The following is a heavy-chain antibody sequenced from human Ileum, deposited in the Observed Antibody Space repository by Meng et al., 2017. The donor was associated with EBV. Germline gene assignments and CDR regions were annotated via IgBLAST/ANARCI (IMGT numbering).Heavy chain of an antibody. CDR2: IYYSGRT. V-gene: IGHV4-30-4*01. Sequence: GACLVRPSPTRSPTCTCAGGSVSIGNNSWCWTRQPPGKGLGWIGYIYYSGRTYYNPSLEGRVTMSVDTSKNQFSLNLNSVTAADTAVYYCARVNGDCFSTICYKGWFDPWGQGTLVTVSS. J-gene: IGHJ5*02. D-gene: IGHD2-2*02. CDR1: GGSVSIGNNS. CDR3: ARVNGDCFSTICYKGWFDP.